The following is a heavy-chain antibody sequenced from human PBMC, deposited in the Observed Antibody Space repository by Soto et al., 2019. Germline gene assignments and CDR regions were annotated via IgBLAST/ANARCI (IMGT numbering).Heavy chain of an antibody. D-gene: IGHD3-16*01. V-gene: IGHV4-59*01. CDR2: IYYSGST. J-gene: IGHJ4*02. CDR1: GGSLSSYY. Sequence: QVQLQESGPGLVKPSETLSLTCVVSGGSLSSYYWSWIRQPPGKGLEWIGYIYYSGSTNYNPSLKSRVTIPADTSQIQFALKLSSVTAADTAVYYCARTWASTNDYWGRGTLVTVSS. CDR3: ARTWASTNDY.